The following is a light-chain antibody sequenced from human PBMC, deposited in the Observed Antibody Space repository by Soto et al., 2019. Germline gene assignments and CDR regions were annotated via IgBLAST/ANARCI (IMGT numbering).Light chain of an antibody. V-gene: IGKV1-5*03. CDR1: QSISSG. Sequence: DIQITQSPSALSASVGDRVTITCRARQSISSGFAWDQQKSGKAPKLVIDKAASLETGVTSSFSGSGSGREFTLTISSLQPDDFATYYCQQYNSYSPWPFGQGTKVAIK. J-gene: IGKJ1*01. CDR2: KAA. CDR3: QQYNSYSPWP.